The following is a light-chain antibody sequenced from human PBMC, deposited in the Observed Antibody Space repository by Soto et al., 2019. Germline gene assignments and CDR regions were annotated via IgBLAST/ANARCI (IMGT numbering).Light chain of an antibody. CDR1: QSVNSN. V-gene: IGKV3-11*01. Sequence: EIVMTQSPATLSVSPGERATLSCRASQSVNSNLAWYQQKPGQAPRLLIYDASRRPTDIPARFSGSGSGTDFTLTISSLEPEDFALYYCQQRSNWPITFGQGTRLEI. J-gene: IGKJ5*01. CDR3: QQRSNWPIT. CDR2: DAS.